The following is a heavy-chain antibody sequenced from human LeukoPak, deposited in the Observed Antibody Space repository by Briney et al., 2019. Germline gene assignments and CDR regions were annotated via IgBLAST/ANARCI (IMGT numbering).Heavy chain of an antibody. J-gene: IGHJ5*02. Sequence: ASVKVSCKASGYTFTDYYMHWVRQAPGQGREWMGRLNPKSGGTDYAQNFQGRVTMTRDTSISTAYMELSSLTSDDTAVYYCGRACSGNSCYSDNWVDPWGQGTQVTVSS. CDR1: GYTFTDYY. V-gene: IGHV1-2*06. D-gene: IGHD2-15*01. CDR3: GRACSGNSCYSDNWVDP. CDR2: LNPKSGGT.